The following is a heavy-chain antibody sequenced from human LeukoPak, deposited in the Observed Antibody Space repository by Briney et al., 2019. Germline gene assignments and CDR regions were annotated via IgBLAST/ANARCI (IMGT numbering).Heavy chain of an antibody. CDR3: ARVPNIVVVPAAMFLWYYYGSGSSVDAFDI. CDR2: ISAYNGNT. Sequence: ASVKVSCKASGYTFTSYGISWVRQAPGQGLEWMGWISAYNGNTNYAQKLQGRVTMTTDTSTSTAYMELRSLRSDDTAVYYCARVPNIVVVPAAMFLWYYYGSGSSVDAFDIWGQGTMVTVSS. J-gene: IGHJ3*02. V-gene: IGHV1-18*01. D-gene: IGHD2-2*01. CDR1: GYTFTSYG.